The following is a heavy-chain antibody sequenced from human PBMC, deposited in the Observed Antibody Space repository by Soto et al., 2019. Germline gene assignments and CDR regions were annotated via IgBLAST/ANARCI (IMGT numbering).Heavy chain of an antibody. J-gene: IGHJ3*02. V-gene: IGHV4-59*04. CDR3: ASTQFGGNSSGAFDI. Sequence: SEPLSLTCTVSGGSINHYYWSWIRQPPGKGLEWIGYIYHSGSTYYNPSLKRRVTISVDRSKNQFSLRLSSVPAADTAVYYCASTQFGGNSSGAFDIWGQGTMVTVSS. CDR2: IYHSGST. D-gene: IGHD2-21*02. CDR1: GGSINHYY.